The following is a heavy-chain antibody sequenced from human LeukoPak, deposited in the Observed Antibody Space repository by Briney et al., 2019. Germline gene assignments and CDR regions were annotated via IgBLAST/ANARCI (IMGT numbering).Heavy chain of an antibody. J-gene: IGHJ4*02. CDR2: ISSSSSYI. Sequence: GGSLRLSCAASGFTFDDYAMHWVRQAPGKGLEWVSSISSSSSYIYYADSVKGRFTISRDNAKNSLYLQMNSLRAEDTAVYYCAKTPWQWLVEGDYYFDYWGQGILVTVSS. CDR1: GFTFDDYA. V-gene: IGHV3-21*04. D-gene: IGHD6-19*01. CDR3: AKTPWQWLVEGDYYFDY.